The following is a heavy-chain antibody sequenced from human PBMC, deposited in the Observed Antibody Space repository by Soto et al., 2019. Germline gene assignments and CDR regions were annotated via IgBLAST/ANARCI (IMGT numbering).Heavy chain of an antibody. CDR3: ARGGITGTTVGPEIGNWFDP. CDR1: GFTFSSYA. D-gene: IGHD1-7*01. CDR2: ISSNGGST. V-gene: IGHV3-64*01. J-gene: IGHJ5*02. Sequence: EVQLVESGGGLVQPGGSLRLSCAASGFTFSSYAMHWVRQAPGKGLEYVSAISSNGGSTYYANSVKGRFTISRDNSKNIPYLQMGSLRAEDMAVYYCARGGITGTTVGPEIGNWFDPWGQGTLVTVSS.